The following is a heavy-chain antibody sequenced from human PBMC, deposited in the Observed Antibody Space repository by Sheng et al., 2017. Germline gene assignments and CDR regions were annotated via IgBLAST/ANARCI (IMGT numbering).Heavy chain of an antibody. CDR3: ARGWGSQHSADWY. D-gene: IGHD3-16*01. CDR2: IYHSGST. J-gene: IGHJ4*02. Sequence: QVQLQESGPGLVKPSETLSLTCAVSGYSISNGYSWGWIRQPPGKGLEWIGSIYHSGSTYYNPSLKSRVTISIDTSKNQFSLKLSSVTAADTAVYYCARGWGSQHSADWYWGQGTLVTVSS. V-gene: IGHV4-38-2*01. CDR1: GYSISNGYS.